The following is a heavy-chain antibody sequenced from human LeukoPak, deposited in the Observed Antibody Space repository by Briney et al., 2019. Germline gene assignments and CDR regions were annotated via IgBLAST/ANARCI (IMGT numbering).Heavy chain of an antibody. V-gene: IGHV4-59*08. CDR1: GGSINNFY. CDR2: IHSNGGT. D-gene: IGHD3-10*01. Sequence: SETLSLTCSVSGGSINNFYWSWIRQPPGMRLEWIGYIHSNGGTNYNPSLKSRITMLVDTSKNQFSLKLNSVTAADTAVYYCARHVSGIYGSRGDLDHWGQGTLVTVSS. J-gene: IGHJ4*02. CDR3: ARHVSGIYGSRGDLDH.